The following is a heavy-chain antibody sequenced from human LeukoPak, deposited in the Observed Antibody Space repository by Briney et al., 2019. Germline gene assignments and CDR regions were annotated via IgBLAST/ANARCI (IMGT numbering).Heavy chain of an antibody. J-gene: IGHJ6*02. Sequence: GGSLRLSCAASGFTFGSYKMSRVRQAPGKGLEWVANIKQDGGEKYYVDSVKGRFTISRDNSRNSLYLQMNTLRVEDTAVYYCVSHSVTTNYYHYAMDVWGQGTTVTVSS. CDR3: VSHSVTTNYYHYAMDV. D-gene: IGHD4-17*01. CDR2: IKQDGGEK. CDR1: GFTFGSYK. V-gene: IGHV3-7*01.